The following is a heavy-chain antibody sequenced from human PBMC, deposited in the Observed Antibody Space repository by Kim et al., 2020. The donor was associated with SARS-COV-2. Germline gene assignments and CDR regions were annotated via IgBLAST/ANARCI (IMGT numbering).Heavy chain of an antibody. CDR3: ARGRSAYYYFDY. V-gene: IGHV6-1*01. D-gene: IGHD6-19*01. J-gene: IGHJ4*02. Sequence: DYAVSVKSRITINPDTSENQFSLQLNSVTPEDTAVYYCARGRSAYYYFDYWGQGTLVTVSS.